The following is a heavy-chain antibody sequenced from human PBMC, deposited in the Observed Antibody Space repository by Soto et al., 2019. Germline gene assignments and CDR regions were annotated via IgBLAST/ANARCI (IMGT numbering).Heavy chain of an antibody. V-gene: IGHV4-31*03. CDR1: GGSISIAGYY. D-gene: IGHD5-18*01. J-gene: IGHJ6*02. Sequence: SETLALTCTVSGGSISIAGYYWSWIRQHPGKGLEWIGYIYYSGSTCYNPSLKSRVTISVDTSKNQFSLKLSSVTAADTAVYYCARVLTDTLYYYYGMDVWGQGTTVTVSS. CDR3: ARVLTDTLYYYYGMDV. CDR2: IYYSGST.